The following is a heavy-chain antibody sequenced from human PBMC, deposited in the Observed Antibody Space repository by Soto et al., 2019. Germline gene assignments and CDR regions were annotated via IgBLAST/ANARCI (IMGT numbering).Heavy chain of an antibody. Sequence: GGSLRLSCAASGFTFSSYGMHWVRQAPGKGLEWVAVIWYDGSNKYYADSVKGRFTISRDNSKNTLYLQMNSQRAEDTAVYYCARGHIVVATQGNFDYWGQGTLVTVSS. D-gene: IGHD6-19*01. V-gene: IGHV3-33*01. CDR2: IWYDGSNK. CDR3: ARGHIVVATQGNFDY. J-gene: IGHJ4*02. CDR1: GFTFSSYG.